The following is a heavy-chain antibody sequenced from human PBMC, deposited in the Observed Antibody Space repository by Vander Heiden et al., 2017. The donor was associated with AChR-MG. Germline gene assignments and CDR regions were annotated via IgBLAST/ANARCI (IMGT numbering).Heavy chain of an antibody. CDR3: ASTPYYDYVWGSYRHHRIDY. CDR1: GGSFSGYY. J-gene: IGHJ4*02. CDR2: INHSGST. Sequence: QVQLQQWGAGLLKPSETLSLTCAVYGGSFSGYYWSWIRQPPGKGLEWIGEINHSGSTNYNPSLKSRVTISVDTSKNQFSLKLSSVTAADTAVYYCASTPYYDYVWGSYRHHRIDYWGQGTLVTVSS. V-gene: IGHV4-34*01. D-gene: IGHD3-16*02.